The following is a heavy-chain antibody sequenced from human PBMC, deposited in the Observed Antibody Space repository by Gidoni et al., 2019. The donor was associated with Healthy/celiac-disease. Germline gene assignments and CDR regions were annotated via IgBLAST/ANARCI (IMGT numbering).Heavy chain of an antibody. CDR2: IYPGDSNT. V-gene: IGHV5-51*01. Sequence: EVQLVQSGAAVKKPGESLKISCKGSGYRFTSYWIGWVRQMPGKGLEWMGIIYPGDSNTRYSPYVQCQVTILADKSISTAYLQWRRLKASDTAMYYCERPGDGYKLRGNYGMDVWGQGTTVTVSS. D-gene: IGHD5-12*01. CDR3: ERPGDGYKLRGNYGMDV. J-gene: IGHJ6*02. CDR1: GYRFTSYW.